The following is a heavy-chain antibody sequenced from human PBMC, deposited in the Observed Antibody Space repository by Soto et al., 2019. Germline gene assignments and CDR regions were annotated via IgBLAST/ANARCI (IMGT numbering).Heavy chain of an antibody. CDR3: ARDQAMAQFDY. D-gene: IGHD5-18*01. V-gene: IGHV1-18*01. Sequence: QVPLVQSGAEVKKAGASVKVSCKASGYTFTSYGISWGLQAPGQGLEWMGWINPYNGNTKYAQKLQGRVTKTTDTSLSTDYMELRSRRSDDTAVYYWARDQAMAQFDYWGQGTVVTVSS. J-gene: IGHJ4*02. CDR1: GYTFTSYG. CDR2: INPYNGNT.